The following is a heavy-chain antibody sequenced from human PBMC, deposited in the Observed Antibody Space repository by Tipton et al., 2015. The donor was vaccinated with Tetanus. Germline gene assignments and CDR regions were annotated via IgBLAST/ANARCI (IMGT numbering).Heavy chain of an antibody. Sequence: TLSLTCTVSGGSINNGAYTWSWIRQSPGKGLEWIGYIFHTGGTYYNPSLKSRVTISVDGPKNQFSLNLKSVTAADTAVYYCARSHGSEGLLWFDSWGQGTLVTVSS. J-gene: IGHJ5*01. CDR2: IFHTGGT. CDR1: GGSINNGAYT. V-gene: IGHV4-30-2*06. D-gene: IGHD3-10*01. CDR3: ARSHGSEGLLWFDS.